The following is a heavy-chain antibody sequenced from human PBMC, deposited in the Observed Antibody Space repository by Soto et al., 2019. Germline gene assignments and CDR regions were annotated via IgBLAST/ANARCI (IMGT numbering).Heavy chain of an antibody. V-gene: IGHV3-23*01. CDR1: GFTFSSYA. J-gene: IGHJ3*02. CDR3: AKAGYNSDAFDI. Sequence: EVQLLESGGGFVQPGGSLRLSCAASGFTFSSYALSWVRQAPGKGLEWVSTIGVNGVTTYYADSVQGRITISRDNSKNTVFLHMNSLTAEDTAVYYCAKAGYNSDAFDIWGQGTMVTVSS. D-gene: IGHD1-20*01. CDR2: IGVNGVTT.